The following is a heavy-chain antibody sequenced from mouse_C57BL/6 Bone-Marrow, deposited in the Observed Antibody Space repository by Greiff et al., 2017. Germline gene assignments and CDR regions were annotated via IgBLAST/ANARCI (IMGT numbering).Heavy chain of an antibody. J-gene: IGHJ3*01. V-gene: IGHV10-1*01. CDR1: GFSFNTYA. D-gene: IGHD4-1*01. CDR3: VLGGGFAY. CDR2: IRSKSNNYAT. Sequence: EVQGVESGGGLVQPKGSLTLSCAASGFSFNTYAMNWVRQAPGKGLEWVARIRSKSNNYATYYADSVKDRFTISRDDSESMLYLQMNNLKTEDTAMYYCVLGGGFAYWGQGTLVTVSA.